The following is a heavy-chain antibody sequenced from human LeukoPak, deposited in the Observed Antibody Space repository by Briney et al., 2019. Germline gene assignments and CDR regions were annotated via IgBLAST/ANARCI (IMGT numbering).Heavy chain of an antibody. CDR1: GFTFSSDA. V-gene: IGHV3-23*01. J-gene: IGHJ4*02. D-gene: IGHD6-19*01. Sequence: GGSLRLSCAASGFTFSSDAMSWVRQAPGKGLEWVSAISGSGGSTYYADSVKGRFTISRDNSKNPLYLQMNSLRAEDTAVYYCASRAVAGLIDYFDYWGQGTLVTVSS. CDR3: ASRAVAGLIDYFDY. CDR2: ISGSGGST.